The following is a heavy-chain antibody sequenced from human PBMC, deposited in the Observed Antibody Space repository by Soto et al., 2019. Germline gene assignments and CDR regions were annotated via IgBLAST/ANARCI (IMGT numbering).Heavy chain of an antibody. CDR1: GGTFSTYA. CDR3: AREGFHHYATTKLPNAFAA. CDR2: VIPVFDTI. V-gene: IGHV1-69*06. Sequence: SVKVSCKASGGTFSTYAISWVRQAPGQGLEWLGNVIPVFDTIHYAEKFQGRVTITADKSTGTAYMELSSLRSDDTALYFCAREGFHHYATTKLPNAFAAWGQGTMVTV. D-gene: IGHD2-2*01. J-gene: IGHJ3*01.